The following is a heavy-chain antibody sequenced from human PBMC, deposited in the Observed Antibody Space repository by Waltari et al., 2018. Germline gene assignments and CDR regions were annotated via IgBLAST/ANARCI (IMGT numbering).Heavy chain of an antibody. J-gene: IGHJ4*02. Sequence: QLLESGGGWIQPGGSLRLSCVDSGFTFSNFAISWVRQAPGKGLEWVSGITSGGGDTYYADSVRGRFTISRDNARNRLYLQMNSLRDEDTAVYYCAKEIHTIGRPCFDCWGQGVRVTVSS. CDR1: GFTFSNFA. V-gene: IGHV3-23*01. CDR3: AKEIHTIGRPCFDC. CDR2: ITSGGGDT.